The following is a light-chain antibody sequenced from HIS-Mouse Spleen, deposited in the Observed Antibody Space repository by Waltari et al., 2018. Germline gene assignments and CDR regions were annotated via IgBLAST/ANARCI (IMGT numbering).Light chain of an antibody. Sequence: EIVLTQSPATLSLSPGERATLSCRASQRVSSYLAWYQQKPGQAPRLLIYDASSRAPGIPARFSGSGAGTDFTLTISSLEPEDFAVYYCQQRSNSFGGGTKVEIK. V-gene: IGKV3-11*01. CDR1: QRVSSY. CDR2: DAS. J-gene: IGKJ4*01. CDR3: QQRSNS.